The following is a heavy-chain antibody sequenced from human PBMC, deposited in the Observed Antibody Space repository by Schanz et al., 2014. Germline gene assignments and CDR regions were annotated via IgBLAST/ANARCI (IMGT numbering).Heavy chain of an antibody. J-gene: IGHJ6*02. CDR2: IDGRGITT. D-gene: IGHD6-13*01. CDR1: GFTFSNCD. CDR3: ARDRQQLVGRIGYYYGMDV. V-gene: IGHV3-23*04. Sequence: EVHLEESGGGLVQPGGSQRLSCAVSGFTFSNCDMTWVRQAPGKGLEWVAIIDGRGITTFYADSVKGRFTISRDNAKNTVYLQMNSLRDDDTAVYYCARDRQQLVGRIGYYYGMDVWGQGTTVTVSS.